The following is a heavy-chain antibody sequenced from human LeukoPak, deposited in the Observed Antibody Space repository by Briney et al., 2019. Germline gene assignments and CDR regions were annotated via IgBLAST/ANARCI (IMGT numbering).Heavy chain of an antibody. D-gene: IGHD1-14*01. CDR2: IRYDGSNK. V-gene: IGHV3-30*02. CDR1: GFTFSSYG. J-gene: IGHJ4*01. Sequence: AGGSLRLSCAASGFTFSSYGMHWVRQAPGKGLEWVAFIRYDGSNKYYADSVKGRFTISRDNSKNTLYLQMNSLRAEDTAVYYCARDAGITGTTDLDYWGHGTLVTVSS. CDR3: ARDAGITGTTDLDY.